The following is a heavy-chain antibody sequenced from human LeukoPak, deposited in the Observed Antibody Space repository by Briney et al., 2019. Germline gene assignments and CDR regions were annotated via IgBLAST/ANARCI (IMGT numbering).Heavy chain of an antibody. D-gene: IGHD6-6*01. CDR3: ARAAYSSSDFDY. CDR2: IIPIFGTA. Sequence: SVKVSCKASGGAFSSYAISWVRQAPGQGLEWMGGIIPIFGTANYAQKFQGRVTITADESTSTAYMELCSLRSEDTAVYYCARAAYSSSDFDYWGQGTLVTVSS. J-gene: IGHJ4*02. CDR1: GGAFSSYA. V-gene: IGHV1-69*13.